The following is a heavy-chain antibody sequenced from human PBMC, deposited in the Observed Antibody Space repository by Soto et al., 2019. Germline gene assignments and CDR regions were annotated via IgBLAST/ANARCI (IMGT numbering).Heavy chain of an antibody. CDR2: IYHSGST. J-gene: IGHJ5*02. CDR3: ARVAYCGGDCYRGFDP. CDR1: GGSISSGGYS. V-gene: IGHV4-30-2*01. D-gene: IGHD2-21*02. Sequence: QLQLQESGSGLVKPSQTLSLTCAVSGGSISSGGYSWSWIRQPPGKGLEWIGYIYHSGSTYYNPSLKGRGTISVDRSKNQFSLKLSSVTAADTAVYYCARVAYCGGDCYRGFDPWGQGTLVTVSS.